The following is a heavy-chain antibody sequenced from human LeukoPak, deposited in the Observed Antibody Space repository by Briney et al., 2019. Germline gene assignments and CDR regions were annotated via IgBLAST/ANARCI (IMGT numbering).Heavy chain of an antibody. CDR1: GFTLSSYN. CDR3: AGGITMIVVAPGY. J-gene: IGHJ4*02. Sequence: GGSLRLSCAASGFTLSSYNMNWVRQAPGKGLEWVSYISSDSSTIFYADSVKGRFTISRDNAKNSLYLQMNSLRDEDTAVYYCAGGITMIVVAPGYWGQGTLVTVSS. CDR2: ISSDSSTI. D-gene: IGHD3-22*01. V-gene: IGHV3-48*02.